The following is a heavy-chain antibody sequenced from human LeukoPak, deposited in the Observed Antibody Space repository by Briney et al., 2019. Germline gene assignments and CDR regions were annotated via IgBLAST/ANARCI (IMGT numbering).Heavy chain of an antibody. D-gene: IGHD5-18*01. CDR3: ARDEHQGDSYGKFDS. V-gene: IGHV3-66*01. Sequence: GGSLRLSCAVSGFTVSSNYMSWVRQAPGKGLECVSVIYSGGSTYYADSVKGRFIISRDNSKNTLYLQMNSLRAEDTAVYYCARDEHQGDSYGKFDSWGQGTLVTVSS. J-gene: IGHJ4*02. CDR1: GFTVSSNY. CDR2: IYSGGST.